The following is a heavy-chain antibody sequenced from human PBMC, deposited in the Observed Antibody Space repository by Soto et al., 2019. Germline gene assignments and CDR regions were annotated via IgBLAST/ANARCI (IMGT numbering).Heavy chain of an antibody. CDR1: GFTFGRYW. CDR3: ARDNIVSSGYYLIDY. Sequence: GGSLRLSCAVSGFTFGRYWMHWVRQAPGKGLVWVSRINSAGSSTAYVDSVKGRFTISRDNAKNTLYLQMNSLRVEDTAVYYCARDNIVSSGYYLIDYWGQGTLVTVSS. CDR2: INSAGSST. V-gene: IGHV3-74*03. D-gene: IGHD3-22*01. J-gene: IGHJ4*02.